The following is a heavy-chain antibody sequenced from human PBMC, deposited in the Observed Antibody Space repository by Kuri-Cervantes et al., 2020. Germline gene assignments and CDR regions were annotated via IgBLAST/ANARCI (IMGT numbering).Heavy chain of an antibody. J-gene: IGHJ5*02. D-gene: IGHD4-17*01. CDR3: ARGVNYGDYLKWFDP. Sequence: ASVKVSCKASGYTFTSYDISWVRQATGQGLEWLGWMNPNSGNTGYAQKFQGRVTMTRNTSISTAYMELSSLRSEDTAVYYCARGVNYGDYLKWFDPWGQGTLVTVSS. CDR2: MNPNSGNT. V-gene: IGHV1-8*01. CDR1: GYTFTSYD.